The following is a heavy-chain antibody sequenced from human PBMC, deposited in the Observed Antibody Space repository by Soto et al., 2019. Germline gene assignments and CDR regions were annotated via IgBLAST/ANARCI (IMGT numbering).Heavy chain of an antibody. V-gene: IGHV3-23*01. CDR3: AIHTYYYDSSGYCFDY. CDR1: GFTFSSYA. CDR2: ISGSGGST. Sequence: GGSLRLSCEASGFTFSSYAMSWVRQAPGKGLGWVSAISGSGGSTYYAASVKGRFTISRDNSKNKLYLQMNSLRAEDTVVYYCAIHTYYYDSSGYCFDYWGQGTLVTVSS. J-gene: IGHJ4*02. D-gene: IGHD3-22*01.